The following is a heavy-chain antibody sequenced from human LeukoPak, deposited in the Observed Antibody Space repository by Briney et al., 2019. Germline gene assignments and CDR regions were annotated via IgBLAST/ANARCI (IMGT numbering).Heavy chain of an antibody. CDR1: GLTFSDYA. CDR2: IFFDGSNK. CDR3: AKDAQEYGDYLDY. D-gene: IGHD4-17*01. J-gene: IGHJ4*02. V-gene: IGHV3-30*04. Sequence: GGSLRLSCAASGLTFSDYAMHWVRQAPGKGLEWVAVIFFDGSNKYYADSVKGRFTISRDNSKNTVNLQMDSLRGEDTAVYYCAKDAQEYGDYLDYWGQGTLLTVSS.